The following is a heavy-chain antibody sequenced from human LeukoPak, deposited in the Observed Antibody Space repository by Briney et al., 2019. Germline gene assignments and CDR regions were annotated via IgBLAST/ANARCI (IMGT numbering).Heavy chain of an antibody. V-gene: IGHV4-59*01. CDR3: ARDPGGYSYGGFDY. J-gene: IGHJ4*02. CDR2: IYYSGST. CDR1: GGSISSYY. Sequence: PSETLSLTCTVSGGSISSYYWSWIRQPAGKGLEWIGYIYYSGSTNYNPSLKSRVTISVDTSKNQFSLKLSSVTAADTAVYYCARDPGGYSYGGFDYWGQGTLVTVSS. D-gene: IGHD5-18*01.